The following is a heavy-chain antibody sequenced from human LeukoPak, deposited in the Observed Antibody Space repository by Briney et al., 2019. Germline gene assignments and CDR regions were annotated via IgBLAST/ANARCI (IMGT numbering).Heavy chain of an antibody. CDR1: GGSISSYY. CDR2: IYTSGST. J-gene: IGHJ5*02. CDR3: AREDNYDFAPTVHWFDP. D-gene: IGHD3-3*01. V-gene: IGHV4-4*07. Sequence: SETLSLTCTVSGGSISSYYWSWIRQPAGKGLEWIGRIYTSGSTNYNPSLKSRVTMSVDTSKNQFSLKLSSVTAADTAVYYCAREDNYDFAPTVHWFDPWGQGTLVTVSS.